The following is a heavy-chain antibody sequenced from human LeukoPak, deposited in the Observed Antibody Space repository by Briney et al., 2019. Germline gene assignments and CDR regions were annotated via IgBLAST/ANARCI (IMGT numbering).Heavy chain of an antibody. CDR3: AKDPNFYYCMDV. V-gene: IGHV3-23*01. Sequence: PGGSLRLSCAASGFTFNRYGMSWVRQAPGKGLEWVSGISASGANRYYADSVKGRFTISRDNSRDTLSVQINSLRAEDTAVYYCAKDPNFYYCMDVWGKGTTVTISS. J-gene: IGHJ6*03. CDR1: GFTFNRYG. CDR2: ISASGANR.